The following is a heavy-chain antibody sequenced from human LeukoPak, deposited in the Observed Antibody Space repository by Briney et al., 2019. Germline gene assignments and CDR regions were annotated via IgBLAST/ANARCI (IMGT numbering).Heavy chain of an antibody. Sequence: PGGSLRLSCAASRYTLSSNYMSWVRQAPGKGLEWVSVIYSGGSTYYADSVKGRFTISRDNSKNTLYLQMNSLRAEDTAVYYCGRGQKDSSGYYYYFDYWGQGTLVTVSS. CDR3: GRGQKDSSGYYYYFDY. CDR1: RYTLSSNY. CDR2: IYSGGST. D-gene: IGHD3-22*01. V-gene: IGHV3-53*01. J-gene: IGHJ4*02.